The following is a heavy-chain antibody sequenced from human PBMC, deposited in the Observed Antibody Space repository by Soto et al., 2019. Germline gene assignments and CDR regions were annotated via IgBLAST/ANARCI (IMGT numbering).Heavy chain of an antibody. D-gene: IGHD3-16*01. V-gene: IGHV3-7*01. Sequence: GGSLRLSCAASGFTFSNHWMSWVRQAPGKGLEWVANINQDGSEKNHVDSVKGRFTISRDNAENSLYLQMNSLRAEDTAVYYCATGGGAVDYWGQGTLVTVSS. J-gene: IGHJ4*02. CDR2: INQDGSEK. CDR1: GFTFSNHW. CDR3: ATGGGAVDY.